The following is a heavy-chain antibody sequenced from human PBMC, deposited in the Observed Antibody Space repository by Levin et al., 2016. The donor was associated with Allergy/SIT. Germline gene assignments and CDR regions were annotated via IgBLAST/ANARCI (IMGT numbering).Heavy chain of an antibody. J-gene: IGHJ5*02. D-gene: IGHD3-10*01. CDR3: ATSYGSGSKFDP. Sequence: SETLSLTCAVYGGSFSGYYWSWIRQPPGKGLEWIGEINHSGSTNYNPSLKSRVTISVDTSKNQFSLKLSSVTAADTAVYYCATSYGSGSKFDPWGQGTLVTVSS. CDR1: GGSFSGYY. V-gene: IGHV4-34*01. CDR2: INHSGST.